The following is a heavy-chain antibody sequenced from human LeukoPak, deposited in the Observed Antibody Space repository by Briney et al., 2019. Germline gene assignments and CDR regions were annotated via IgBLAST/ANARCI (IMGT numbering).Heavy chain of an antibody. CDR1: GFTFSSYG. CDR2: IWYDGSNK. J-gene: IGHJ4*02. Sequence: GGSLRLSCAASGFTFSSYGMHWVRQAPGKGLEWVAVIWYDGSNKYYADSMKGRFTIPRDNSKNTLYLQMNSLRAEDTAVYYCARVHVVVAATTTVGGGFDYWGQGTLVTVSS. V-gene: IGHV3-33*01. CDR3: ARVHVVVAATTTVGGGFDY. D-gene: IGHD2-15*01.